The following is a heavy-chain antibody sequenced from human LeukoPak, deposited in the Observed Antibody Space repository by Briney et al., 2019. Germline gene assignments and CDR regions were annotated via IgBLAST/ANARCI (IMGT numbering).Heavy chain of an antibody. CDR3: AKWPHCDYVWGSYPFDY. Sequence: PGGSLRLSCAASGFTFSSNAMSWVRQAPGKGLEWVSAISGSGGSTYYADSVKGRFTISTDDSKNTLYLQMDSLRTGDTAVYYCAKWPHCDYVWGSYPFDYWGQGTLVTVSS. CDR2: ISGSGGST. V-gene: IGHV3-23*01. D-gene: IGHD3-16*01. J-gene: IGHJ4*02. CDR1: GFTFSSNA.